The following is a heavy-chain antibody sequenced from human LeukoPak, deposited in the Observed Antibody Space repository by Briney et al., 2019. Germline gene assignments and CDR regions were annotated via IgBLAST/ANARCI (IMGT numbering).Heavy chain of an antibody. J-gene: IGHJ6*03. D-gene: IGHD1-7*01. CDR2: IIPISGTA. Sequence: SATVSCKASGGTFSSYAISWVRQAPGQGLEWMGGIIPISGTANYAQKFQDRVTITTDESTSTAYMELSSLRSEDTAVYYCAALTGTTIYYYYYMDVWGKGTTVTVSS. CDR3: AALTGTTIYYYYYMDV. V-gene: IGHV1-69*05. CDR1: GGTFSSYA.